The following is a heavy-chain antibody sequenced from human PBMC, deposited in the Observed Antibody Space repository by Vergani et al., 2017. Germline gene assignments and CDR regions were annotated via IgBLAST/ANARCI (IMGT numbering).Heavy chain of an antibody. V-gene: IGHV3-30*02. CDR1: GFTLSNYD. Sequence: QVQLVESGGGVVQRGGSLRLSCATSGFTLSNYDMQWIRQGPGKGLEFVAFLQFDGSNQYYADSVKGRLTLSRDFSKKTLYLQMNSLRTDDTATYYCAKHFRGWGIDYWGQGTQVIVSS. CDR2: LQFDGSNQ. J-gene: IGHJ4*02. D-gene: IGHD3-16*01. CDR3: AKHFRGWGIDY.